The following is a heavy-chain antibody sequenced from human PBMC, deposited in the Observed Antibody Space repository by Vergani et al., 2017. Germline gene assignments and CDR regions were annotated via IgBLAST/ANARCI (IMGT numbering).Heavy chain of an antibody. J-gene: IGHJ6*03. CDR1: GGSFTSYH. D-gene: IGHD4-11*01. Sequence: QVQLQQWGGGLLTPSETLSLTCVVIGGSFTSYHWTLIRQSPGEGLEWVGDIDHTGRPDFNPSLKSRRTMSVDKSRNQFSLTLNSVTATDTAIYFCARVNTETNGHLYYYYYMDVWGQGTAVTVS. CDR2: IDHTGRP. CDR3: ARVNTETNGHLYYYYYMDV. V-gene: IGHV4-34*01.